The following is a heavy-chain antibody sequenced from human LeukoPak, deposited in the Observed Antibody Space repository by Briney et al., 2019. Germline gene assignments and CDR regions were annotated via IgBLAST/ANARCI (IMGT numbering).Heavy chain of an antibody. CDR1: GFTFSGYY. V-gene: IGHV3-21*01. D-gene: IGHD3-10*01. Sequence: GGSLRLSCAASGFTFSGYYMTWIRQAPGKGLEWVSSISRSSSYIYYADSMKGRFTISRDNAKNSLDLQMHSLRAEDTAVYYCARGSTVVRGVSPAGDYWGQGTLVTVSS. CDR3: ARGSTVVRGVSPAGDY. CDR2: ISRSSSYI. J-gene: IGHJ4*02.